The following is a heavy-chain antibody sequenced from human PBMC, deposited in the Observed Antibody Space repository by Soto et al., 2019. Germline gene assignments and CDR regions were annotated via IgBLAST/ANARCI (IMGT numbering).Heavy chain of an antibody. V-gene: IGHV4-31*03. J-gene: IGHJ5*02. Sequence: SETLSLTCTVSGGSISSGGYYWSWIRQHPGKGLEWIGYIYYSGSTYYNPSLKSRVTISVDTSKNQFSLKLSSVTAADTAVYYCARGPLPNWFDPWGQGTRVTVSS. CDR1: GGSISSGGYY. CDR3: ARGPLPNWFDP. CDR2: IYYSGST.